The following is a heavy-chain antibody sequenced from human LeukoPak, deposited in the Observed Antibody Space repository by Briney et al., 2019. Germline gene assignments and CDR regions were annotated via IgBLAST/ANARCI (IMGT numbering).Heavy chain of an antibody. D-gene: IGHD3-22*01. J-gene: IGHJ4*02. CDR3: AKENAMIVVLITFDS. CDR2: VSATGGST. CDR1: GFTFSSYA. Sequence: PGGSLRLSCAASGFTFSSYAMSWVRQAPGQGLEWVSAVSATGGSTYYADSVKGRFTISRDNSRNTLYLQMNSLRAEDTAVYYCAKENAMIVVLITFDSWGQGTLVTVSS. V-gene: IGHV3-23*01.